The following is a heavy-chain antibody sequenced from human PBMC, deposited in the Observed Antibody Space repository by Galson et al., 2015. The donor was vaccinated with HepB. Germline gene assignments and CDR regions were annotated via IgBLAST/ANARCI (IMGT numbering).Heavy chain of an antibody. J-gene: IGHJ4*02. V-gene: IGHV3-23*01. Sequence: SLRLSCAASGFTLDTYDTTWVRQAPGKGLDWVSSISGNDGRTYYADSVKGRFTISRDVSKNTLSLQMHSLRADDTAVYYCARVGGAYYYDISGALLDFWGQGTLVSVSA. D-gene: IGHD3-22*01. CDR3: ARVGGAYYYDISGALLDF. CDR2: ISGNDGRT. CDR1: GFTLDTYD.